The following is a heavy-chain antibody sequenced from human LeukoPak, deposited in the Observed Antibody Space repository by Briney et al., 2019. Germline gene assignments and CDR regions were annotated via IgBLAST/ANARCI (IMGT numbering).Heavy chain of an antibody. V-gene: IGHV3-30*18. CDR2: ISYDGSNK. CDR1: GFTFSGYG. CDR3: AKDFSSGRYYIPPFDY. Sequence: GGSLRLSCAASGFTFSGYGIHWVRQAPGHGLEWVAVISYDGSNKYYADSVKGRFTISRDNSKNTLYLQMNSLRAEDTAVYYCAKDFSSGRYYIPPFDYWGQGTLVTVSS. J-gene: IGHJ4*02. D-gene: IGHD1-26*01.